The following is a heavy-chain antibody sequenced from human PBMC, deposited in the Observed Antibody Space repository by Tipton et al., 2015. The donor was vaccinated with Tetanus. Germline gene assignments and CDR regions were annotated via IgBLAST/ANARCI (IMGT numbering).Heavy chain of an antibody. V-gene: IGHV3-23*01. CDR3: ARSASPFDY. CDR2: ISASGDST. J-gene: IGHJ4*02. CDR1: GFTFRNYW. Sequence: GSLRLSCAASGFTFRNYWMHWVRQAPGKGLEWVSAISASGDSTYYADFVKGRFIISRDTSKNTLYLQMNSLRAEDTAVYYCARSASPFDYWGQGTLVTVSS.